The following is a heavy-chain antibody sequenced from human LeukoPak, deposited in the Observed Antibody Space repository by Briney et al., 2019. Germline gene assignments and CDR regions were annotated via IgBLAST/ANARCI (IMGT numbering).Heavy chain of an antibody. CDR3: AGDGLLWFGEAKTRYYYYGMDV. Sequence: GASVKVSCKASGYTFTGYYMHWVRQAPGQGLEWMGWINPNSGGTNYAQKFQGWVTMTRDTSISTAYMELSRLRSDDTAVYYCAGDGLLWFGEAKTRYYYYGMDVWGQGTTVTVSS. V-gene: IGHV1-2*04. D-gene: IGHD3-10*01. CDR1: GYTFTGYY. J-gene: IGHJ6*02. CDR2: INPNSGGT.